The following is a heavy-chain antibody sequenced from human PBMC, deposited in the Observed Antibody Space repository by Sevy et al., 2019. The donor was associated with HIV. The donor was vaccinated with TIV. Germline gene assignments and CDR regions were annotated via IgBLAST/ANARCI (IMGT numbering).Heavy chain of an antibody. CDR2: ITGSTSTI. J-gene: IGHJ4*02. V-gene: IGHV3-48*01. D-gene: IGHD1-26*01. CDR3: ARGKVGVAVFDY. CDR1: AFTFSTYS. Sequence: GGSLRLSCAASAFTFSTYSMNWVRQAPGKGLGWISYITGSTSTIHYADSVKGRFTISRDNAKNSLYLQMDSLRAEDTAIYYCARGKVGVAVFDYWGQGTLVTVSS.